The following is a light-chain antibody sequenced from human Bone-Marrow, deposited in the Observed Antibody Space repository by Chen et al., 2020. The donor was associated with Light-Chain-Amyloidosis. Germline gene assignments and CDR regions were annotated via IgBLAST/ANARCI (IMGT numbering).Light chain of an antibody. CDR3: QVWDRSSDRPV. CDR2: DDS. V-gene: IGLV3-21*02. J-gene: IGLJ3*02. CDR1: NIGSTS. Sequence: SYLLTPPSSVSVAPGQTAPIARGGNNIGSTSVHWYQQTPGQAPLLVVYDDSDRPSGIPERLSGSNSGNTATLTISRVEAGDEADYYCQVWDRSSDRPVFGGGTKLTVL.